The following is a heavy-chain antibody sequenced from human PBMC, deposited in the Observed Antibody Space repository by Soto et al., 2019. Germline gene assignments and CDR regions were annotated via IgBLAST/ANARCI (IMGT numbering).Heavy chain of an antibody. CDR3: ARGISVATIKSLDFYYGMDV. CDR2: ISYDGSNK. V-gene: IGHV3-30-3*01. CDR1: GFTFSSYA. D-gene: IGHD5-12*01. J-gene: IGHJ6*02. Sequence: GGSLRLSCAASGFTFSSYAMHWVRQAPGKGLEWVAVISYDGSNKYYADSVKGRFTISRDNSKNTLYLQMNSLRAEDTAVYYCARGISVATIKSLDFYYGMDVWGQGTTVTVSS.